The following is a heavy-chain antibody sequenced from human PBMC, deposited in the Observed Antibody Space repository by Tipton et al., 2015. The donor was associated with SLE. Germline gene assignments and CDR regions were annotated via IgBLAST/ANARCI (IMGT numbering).Heavy chain of an antibody. CDR3: AQGESNGFSD. D-gene: IGHD2-8*01. Sequence: SLRLSCTASGFTFTNYGMDWVRQTPGKGLEWVAFIRYDGSYGYYADSVKGRFTISRDNSKNTQYLQMNSLSAEDTAVYYSAQGESNGFSDWGEGSLVTVPS. CDR1: GFTFTNYG. CDR2: IRYDGSYG. J-gene: IGHJ4*02. V-gene: IGHV3-30*02.